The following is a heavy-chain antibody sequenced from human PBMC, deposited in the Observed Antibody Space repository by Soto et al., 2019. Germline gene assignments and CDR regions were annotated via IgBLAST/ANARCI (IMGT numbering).Heavy chain of an antibody. CDR2: ISGSNGNT. D-gene: IGHD6-13*01. CDR1: GYTFTSYG. CDR3: ATVMAAPGSHYFDY. V-gene: IGHV1-18*01. Sequence: QVQLVQSGAEVKKPGASVKVSCKASGYTFTSYGWVRQAPGQGLEWMGWISGSNGNTNYAQKLQGRVTMTTDTSTSTAYMALRSLRSEDTAVYYCATVMAAPGSHYFDYWGQGTLVTVSS. J-gene: IGHJ4*02.